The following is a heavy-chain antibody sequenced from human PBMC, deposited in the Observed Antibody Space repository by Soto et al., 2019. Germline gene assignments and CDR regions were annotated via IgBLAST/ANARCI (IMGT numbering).Heavy chain of an antibody. CDR2: VSSTGTS. D-gene: IGHD1-26*01. CDR1: GGSISSGDYF. Sequence: QVELRESGPGLVKPSQNLSLTCTVSGGSISSGDYFWTWIRQPPGKGLECLGYVSSTGTSYYLPALKSRLNRSLDTSKNLFSLRLTSVTAADTAVYFCARDKWDLPLHIWGHGTMVTVSS. CDR3: ARDKWDLPLHI. J-gene: IGHJ3*02. V-gene: IGHV4-30-4*01.